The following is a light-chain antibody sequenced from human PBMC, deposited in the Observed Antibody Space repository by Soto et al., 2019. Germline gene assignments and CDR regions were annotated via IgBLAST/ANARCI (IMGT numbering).Light chain of an antibody. J-gene: IGLJ1*01. CDR2: EVN. CDR3: SSFTTSSTYV. Sequence: QSVLTQPPSVSAAPGQKVTISCSGSSSNIGAYNYVSWYQQYPGRAPKLMIYEVNNRPSGVSNRFSGSKSGNTASLTISGLQAEDEADYYCSSFTTSSTYVVGAGTKVTVL. CDR1: SSNIGAYNY. V-gene: IGLV2-14*01.